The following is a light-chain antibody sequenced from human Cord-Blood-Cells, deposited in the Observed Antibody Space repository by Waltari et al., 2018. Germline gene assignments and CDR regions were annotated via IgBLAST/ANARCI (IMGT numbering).Light chain of an antibody. CDR1: TSDVGSYNL. Sequence: QSALTQPASVSGSPGQSITTSCTGTTSDVGSYNLVSWYQQHPGKAPKLMIYEGSKRPSGVSNRCSGSKSGNTASLTISGLQAEDEADYYCCSYAGSSTYYVFGTGTKVTVL. CDR2: EGS. V-gene: IGLV2-23*01. CDR3: CSYAGSSTYYV. J-gene: IGLJ1*01.